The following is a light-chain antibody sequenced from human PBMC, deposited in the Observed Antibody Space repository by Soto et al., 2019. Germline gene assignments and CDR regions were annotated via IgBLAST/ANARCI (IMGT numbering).Light chain of an antibody. V-gene: IGLV1-44*01. CDR1: TSNIGSNT. CDR3: VAWDDSLNGYVV. J-gene: IGLJ2*01. CDR2: SNN. Sequence: QSVLTQPPSASGTPGQRVTISCSGSTSNIGSNTVNWYQQLPGTAPKLVIYSNNQRPPGVPDRFSGSKSGTSASLAISGLQSKDEADYYCVAWDDSLNGYVVFGGGTKLTVL.